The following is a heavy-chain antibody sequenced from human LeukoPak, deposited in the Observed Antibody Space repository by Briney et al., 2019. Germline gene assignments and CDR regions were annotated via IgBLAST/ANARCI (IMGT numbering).Heavy chain of an antibody. CDR2: ISGSGGTT. CDR3: AKGDGYKSLDAFDI. Sequence: GGSLRLSCAASGFTFRSYAMNWVRRAPGKGLEWVSSISGSGGTTHYADSVKGRFTISRDNSKNTLYLQMNSLRAEDTAVYYCAKGDGYKSLDAFDIWGQGTTVTFSP. J-gene: IGHJ3*02. D-gene: IGHD5-24*01. CDR1: GFTFRSYA. V-gene: IGHV3-23*01.